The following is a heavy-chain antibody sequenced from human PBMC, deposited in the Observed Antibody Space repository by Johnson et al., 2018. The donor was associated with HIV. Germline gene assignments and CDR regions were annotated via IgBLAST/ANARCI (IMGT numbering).Heavy chain of an antibody. J-gene: IGHJ3*01. CDR2: LYADGRT. V-gene: IGHV3-66*02. Sequence: VQLVESGGGLVQPGGSLRLSCAASGFTVSSNYMNWVRQAPGKGLEWVSVLYADGRTYYADSVKGRFTVSSDYSENTLYLQMNSLPAEATAVYYCATKGSKWELIVEGFAVWGQGTMVTVSS. CDR3: ATKGSKWELIVEGFAV. D-gene: IGHD1-26*01. CDR1: GFTVSSNY.